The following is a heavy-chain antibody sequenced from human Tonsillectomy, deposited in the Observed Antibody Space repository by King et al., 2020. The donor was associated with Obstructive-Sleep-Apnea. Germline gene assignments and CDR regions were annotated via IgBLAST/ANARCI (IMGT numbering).Heavy chain of an antibody. V-gene: IGHV3-9*01. CDR1: GFTFDDYA. Sequence: VQLVESGGGLVQPARSLRLSCAASGFTFDDYAMHWVRQAPGKALEWVSGISWNSGTIGYADSVKGRFTISRDNAKNSLYLQMNSLRAEDTAFYYCAKDIAVAGMVAFDIWGQGTMVTVSS. CDR2: ISWNSGTI. J-gene: IGHJ3*02. D-gene: IGHD6-19*01. CDR3: AKDIAVAGMVAFDI.